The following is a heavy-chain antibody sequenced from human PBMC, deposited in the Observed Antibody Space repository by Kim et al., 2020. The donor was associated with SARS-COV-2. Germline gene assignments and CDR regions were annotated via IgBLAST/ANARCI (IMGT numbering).Heavy chain of an antibody. D-gene: IGHD6-19*01. V-gene: IGHV1-24*01. CDR3: ATDRGLGSSGWWIDY. J-gene: IGHJ4*02. Sequence: QKLQGRVTMTEDTSTDTGYMELSSLRSEDTAVYYCATDRGLGSSGWWIDYWGQGTLVTVSS.